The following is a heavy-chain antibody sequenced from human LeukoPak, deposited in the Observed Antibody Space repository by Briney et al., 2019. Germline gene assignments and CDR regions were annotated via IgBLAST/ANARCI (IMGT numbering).Heavy chain of an antibody. CDR1: GGTFSSYA. J-gene: IGHJ5*02. V-gene: IGHV1-69*04. CDR3: ARSGSSSWYEWYDP. D-gene: IGHD6-13*01. CDR2: IIPILGIA. Sequence: SVTVSCKASGGTFSSYAISWVRQAPGQGRAWMGRIIPILGIANYAQKFQGRVTITADKSKSTAYMELSSLRSEDTAVYYCARSGSSSWYEWYDPWGQGTLVTVSS.